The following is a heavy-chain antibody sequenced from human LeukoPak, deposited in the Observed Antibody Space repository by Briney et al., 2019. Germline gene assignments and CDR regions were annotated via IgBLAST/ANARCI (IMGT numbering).Heavy chain of an antibody. D-gene: IGHD5-18*01. V-gene: IGHV3-30*18. CDR2: ISYDGSNK. Sequence: GGSLRLSCAASGFTFSSYGMHWVRQAPGKGLEWVAVISYDGSNKYYADSVKGRFTISRDNSKNTLYLQMNSLRAEDTAVYYCAKGANTAMVSSYFGYWGQGTLVTVSS. CDR3: AKGANTAMVSSYFGY. J-gene: IGHJ4*02. CDR1: GFTFSSYG.